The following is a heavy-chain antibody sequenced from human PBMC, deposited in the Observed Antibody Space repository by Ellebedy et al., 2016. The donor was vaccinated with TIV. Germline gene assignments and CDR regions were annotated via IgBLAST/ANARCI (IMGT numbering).Heavy chain of an antibody. D-gene: IGHD1-20*01. CDR3: AKEILTGTTEGWFDP. CDR2: IKQDGSEK. V-gene: IGHV3-7*01. Sequence: GESLKISXAASGFTFSSYWMSWVRQAPGKGLEWVANIKQDGSEKYYVDSVKGRFTISRDNSKNTLYLQMNSLRAEDTAVYYCAKEILTGTTEGWFDPWGQGTLVTVSS. CDR1: GFTFSSYW. J-gene: IGHJ5*02.